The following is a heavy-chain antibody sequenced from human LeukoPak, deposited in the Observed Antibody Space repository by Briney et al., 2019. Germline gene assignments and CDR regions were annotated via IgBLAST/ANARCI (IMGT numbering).Heavy chain of an antibody. CDR2: MNPNSGNT. CDR3: ARSAAYCGGDCYWDSWDY. D-gene: IGHD2-21*02. V-gene: IGHV1-8*01. CDR1: GYTFTSYD. Sequence: ASVKVSCKASGYTFTSYDINWVRQATGQGLEWMGWMNPNSGNTGYAQKFQGRVTMTRNTSISTAYMELSSLRSEDTAVYYCARSAAYCGGDCYWDSWDYWGQGTLVTVSS. J-gene: IGHJ4*02.